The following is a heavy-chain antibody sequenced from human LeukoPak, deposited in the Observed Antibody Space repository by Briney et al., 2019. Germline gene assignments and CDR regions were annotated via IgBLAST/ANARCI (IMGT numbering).Heavy chain of an antibody. D-gene: IGHD3-16*01. J-gene: IGHJ4*02. CDR1: GFSFSSYA. V-gene: IGHV3-23*01. CDR3: AKWPEGAMDYFDY. Sequence: GGSLRLSCAASGFSFSSYAMTWARQAPVKGLEWVSAISGDGTRTYYADSVKGRFTISRDNSKNTLYLEMSSLRVEVTAIYYCAKWPEGAMDYFDYWGQGTLVTVSS. CDR2: ISGDGTRT.